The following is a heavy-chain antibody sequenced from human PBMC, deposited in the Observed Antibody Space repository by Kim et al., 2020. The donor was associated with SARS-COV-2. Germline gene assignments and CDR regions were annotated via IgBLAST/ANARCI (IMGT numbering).Heavy chain of an antibody. CDR2: NFHSGET. J-gene: IGHJ6*02. CDR1: CDSIITHHT. Sequence: SETLSLTGTLYCDSIITHHTWGWIRQPRGNWREWYSHNFHSGETFYNSSLSSRVTVPVDTSKNQFSLTLNSVTAADTAVYYCARHNFMDVWGQGTTVIVSS. CDR3: ARHNFMDV. V-gene: IGHV4-38-2*02.